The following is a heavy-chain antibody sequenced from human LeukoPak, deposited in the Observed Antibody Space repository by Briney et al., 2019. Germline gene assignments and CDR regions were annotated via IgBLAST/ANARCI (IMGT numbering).Heavy chain of an antibody. CDR1: GGSISGYY. Sequence: SETLSLTCTVSGGSISGYYWSWIRQPAGKGLEWIGRIYSSGSTNYNPSLKSRVTMSVDTSKNQFSLKLTSVTAADTAVYYCARVELATIDHFDYWGQGILVTVSS. J-gene: IGHJ4*02. D-gene: IGHD5-24*01. CDR3: ARVELATIDHFDY. V-gene: IGHV4-4*07. CDR2: IYSSGST.